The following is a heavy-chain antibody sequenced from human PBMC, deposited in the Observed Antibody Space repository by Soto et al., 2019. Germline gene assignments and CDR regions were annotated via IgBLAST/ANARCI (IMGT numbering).Heavy chain of an antibody. CDR2: IYYSGST. V-gene: IGHV4-30-4*01. CDR1: GGSISSGDYY. CDR3: AREVRGYHDLLPGTPTPPLYGMDV. Sequence: SETLSLTCTVSGGSISSGDYYWRWIRQPPGKGLEWIGYIYYSGSTYYNPSLKSRVTISVDTSKNQFSLKLSSVTAADTAVYYCAREVRGYHDLLPGTPTPPLYGMDVWGQGTTVTVSS. D-gene: IGHD3-9*01. J-gene: IGHJ6*02.